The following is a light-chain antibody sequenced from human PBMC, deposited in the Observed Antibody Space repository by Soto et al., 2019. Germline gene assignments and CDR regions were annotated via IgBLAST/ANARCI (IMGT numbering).Light chain of an antibody. V-gene: IGLV2-14*01. CDR1: SSDVGGYNY. Sequence: QSALAQPASVSGSPGQSITISCTVTSSDVGGYNYVSWYQQHPGKAPKLMIYEVSNRPSGVSNRFSGSKSGNTASLTISGLQAEDEADYYCSSYTSSTPYVFGTGTKVTLL. CDR3: SSYTSSTPYV. CDR2: EVS. J-gene: IGLJ1*01.